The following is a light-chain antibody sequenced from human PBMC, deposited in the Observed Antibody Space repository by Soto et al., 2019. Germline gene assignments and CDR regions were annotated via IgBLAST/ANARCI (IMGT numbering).Light chain of an antibody. CDR2: AAS. CDR3: QQYNNWPQT. V-gene: IGKV3-15*01. J-gene: IGKJ1*01. Sequence: EIVITQSPSTLSVSPGEWATLSCRASQSVRSNLAWYQQRPGQAPRLLIYAASTRATGIPARFSGSGSGTDFTLTISRLEPEDFAVYHCQQYNNWPQTFGQGTKVDIK. CDR1: QSVRSN.